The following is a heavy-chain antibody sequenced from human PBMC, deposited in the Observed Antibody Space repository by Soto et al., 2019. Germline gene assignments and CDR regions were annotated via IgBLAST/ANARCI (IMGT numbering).Heavy chain of an antibody. D-gene: IGHD4-4*01. CDR3: AREGYSNYDFYYLYMNV. Sequence: EVQLVESGGGLVQPGGSLRLSCAASGFSFCDYRMHWVRQAPGKGLVWVARINGDGSITGYADSVKGRFTISRDNSKSTLFLQLSSLRAEDTAVYFCAREGYSNYDFYYLYMNVWGKGTTVTVSS. CDR1: GFSFCDYR. J-gene: IGHJ6*03. V-gene: IGHV3-74*01. CDR2: INGDGSIT.